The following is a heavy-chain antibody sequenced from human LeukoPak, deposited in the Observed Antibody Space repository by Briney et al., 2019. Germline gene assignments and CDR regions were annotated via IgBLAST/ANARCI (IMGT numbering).Heavy chain of an antibody. CDR1: GYTLTELS. J-gene: IGHJ4*02. CDR3: ATDQYYYDSSGDY. CDR2: FDPEDGET. D-gene: IGHD3-22*01. Sequence: GSVKVSCKVSGYTLTELSMHWVRQAPGKGLEWMGGFDPEDGETIYAQKFQGRVTMTEDTSTDTAYMELSSLRSEDTAVYYCATDQYYYDSSGDYWGQGTLVTVSS. V-gene: IGHV1-24*01.